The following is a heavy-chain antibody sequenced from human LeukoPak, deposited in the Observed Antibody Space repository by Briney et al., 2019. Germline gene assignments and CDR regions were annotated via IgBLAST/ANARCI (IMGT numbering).Heavy chain of an antibody. Sequence: GGSLRLSCAASGFTFSSYAMHWVRQAPGKGQEWVAVISYDGSNKYYADSVKGRFTISRDNSKNTLYLQMNSLRAEDTAVYYCAKAGQEGVTSPFDYWGQGTLVTVSS. CDR3: AKAGQEGVTSPFDY. V-gene: IGHV3-30*04. CDR2: ISYDGSNK. CDR1: GFTFSSYA. J-gene: IGHJ4*02. D-gene: IGHD2-21*02.